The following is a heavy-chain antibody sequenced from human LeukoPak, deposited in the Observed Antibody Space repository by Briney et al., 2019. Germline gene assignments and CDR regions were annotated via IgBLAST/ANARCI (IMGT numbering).Heavy chain of an antibody. V-gene: IGHV1-2*02. Sequence: GASVKVSCKASGYTFTGYYMHWVRQAPGQGLEWMGWINPNSGGTNYAQKFQGRVTMTRDTSISTAYMELSRLRSDDTAVYYCARGFSSGWYDAFDIWGQGTMVTVSS. CDR1: GYTFTGYY. J-gene: IGHJ3*02. CDR2: INPNSGGT. D-gene: IGHD6-19*01. CDR3: ARGFSSGWYDAFDI.